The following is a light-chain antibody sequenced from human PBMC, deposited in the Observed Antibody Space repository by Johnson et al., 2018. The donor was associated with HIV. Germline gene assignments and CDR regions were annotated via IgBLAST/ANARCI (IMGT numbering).Light chain of an antibody. J-gene: IGLJ1*01. Sequence: QSVLTQPPSVSAAPGQTVTISCSGSSSNIGNNYVSWYQQLPGTAPKLLIYDNNKRPSGIPDRVSGSKSGTSATLGITGLPTGAEADYYCGTWDSSLNAYVFGTGTKVTVL. CDR2: DNN. V-gene: IGLV1-51*01. CDR1: SSNIGNNY. CDR3: GTWDSSLNAYV.